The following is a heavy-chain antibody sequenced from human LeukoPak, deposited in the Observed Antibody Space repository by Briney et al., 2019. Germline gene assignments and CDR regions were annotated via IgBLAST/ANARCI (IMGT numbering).Heavy chain of an antibody. D-gene: IGHD2-2*01. CDR2: LSDSSAYT. V-gene: IGHV3-23*01. CDR1: GFTFSSYA. J-gene: IGHJ4*02. CDR3: AKGTPAPSCSSTSCYKHFDY. Sequence: GGSLRLSCAASGFTFSSYAMSWVRQAPGKGLEWVSTLSDSSAYTYYADSVKGRFTISRDNTKNTLYLQMNSLRAEDTAVYYCAKGTPAPSCSSTSCYKHFDYWGQGTLVTVSS.